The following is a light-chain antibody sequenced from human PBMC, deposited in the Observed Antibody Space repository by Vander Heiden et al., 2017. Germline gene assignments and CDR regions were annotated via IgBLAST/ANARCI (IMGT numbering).Light chain of an antibody. CDR1: QDISNY. Sequence: DIQMTQSPSSLSASVGDRVTITCQASQDISNYLNWYQQKPGKAPKLLIYDASNLETGVPSRFSGSGSGTDFTFTISSLQPEDVATYYCHQYDDLPFTFGHGTKVDIK. V-gene: IGKV1-33*01. J-gene: IGKJ3*01. CDR3: HQYDDLPFT. CDR2: DAS.